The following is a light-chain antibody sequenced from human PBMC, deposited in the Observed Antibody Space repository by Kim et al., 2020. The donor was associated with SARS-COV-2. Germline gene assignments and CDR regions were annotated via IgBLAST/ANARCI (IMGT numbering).Light chain of an antibody. Sequence: SPGERATLPCRASQSVSSSYLAWYQQKPGQAPRLLIYGASSRATGIPDRFSGSGSGTDFTLTISRLEPEDFAVYYCQQYGSSPRLTFGGGTKVDIK. CDR3: QQYGSSPRLT. J-gene: IGKJ4*01. CDR1: QSVSSSY. V-gene: IGKV3-20*01. CDR2: GAS.